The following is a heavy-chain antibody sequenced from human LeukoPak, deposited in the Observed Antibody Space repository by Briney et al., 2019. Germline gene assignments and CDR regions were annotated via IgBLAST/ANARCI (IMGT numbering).Heavy chain of an antibody. CDR1: GFPFSSYG. CDR3: AKDPSSSWYNWFDP. J-gene: IGHJ5*02. V-gene: IGHV3-30*02. CDR2: IRYDGSNK. Sequence: SGGSLRLSCAASGFPFSSYGMHWVRQAPGKRLERVAFIRYDGSNKYYADSVKGRFTISRDNSKNTLYLQMNSLRAEDTAVYYCAKDPSSSWYNWFDPWGQGTLVTVSS. D-gene: IGHD6-13*01.